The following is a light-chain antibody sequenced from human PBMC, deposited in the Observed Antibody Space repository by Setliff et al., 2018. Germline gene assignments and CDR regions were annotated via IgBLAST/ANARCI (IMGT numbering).Light chain of an antibody. J-gene: IGLJ1*01. Sequence: ELTQPPSVSVAPGRTARIPCGGANIGAKSVHWYQHRAGQAPVLVVYDDTDRPSGIPERFSGSNSGNTATLTISRVEAGDEADYYCQVWNSGTYPYVFGSGTKVTVL. CDR1: NIGAKS. CDR3: QVWNSGTYPYV. CDR2: DDT. V-gene: IGLV3-21*03.